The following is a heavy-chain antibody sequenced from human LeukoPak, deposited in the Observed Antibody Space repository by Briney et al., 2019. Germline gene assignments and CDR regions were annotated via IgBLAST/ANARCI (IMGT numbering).Heavy chain of an antibody. Sequence: GESLKISCKGSGYSFTSYWIGWVRQMPGKGLEWMWIIYPGDSDTRYSPSFQGQVTISADKSISTAYLQWSSLKASDTAMYYCARVYYCSSTSCYPYYFDYWGQGTLVTVSS. J-gene: IGHJ4*02. CDR1: GYSFTSYW. D-gene: IGHD2-2*01. CDR2: IYPGDSDT. V-gene: IGHV5-51*01. CDR3: ARVYYCSSTSCYPYYFDY.